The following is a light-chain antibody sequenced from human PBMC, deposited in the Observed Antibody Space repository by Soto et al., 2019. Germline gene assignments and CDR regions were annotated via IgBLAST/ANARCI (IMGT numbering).Light chain of an antibody. V-gene: IGKV3-15*01. Sequence: EIVMTQSPATLSVSPGERATLSCRASQSVSSNLAWYQQKPGQAPRLLIYGASTRATGIPARFSGSGSGTEFTPNISSLQQEDFAVYYCQQYYNWPPMYTFGQGTKLEIK. CDR2: GAS. CDR3: QQYYNWPPMYT. J-gene: IGKJ2*01. CDR1: QSVSSN.